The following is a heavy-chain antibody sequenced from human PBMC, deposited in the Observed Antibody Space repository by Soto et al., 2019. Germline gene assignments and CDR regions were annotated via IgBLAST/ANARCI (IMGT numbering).Heavy chain of an antibody. D-gene: IGHD2-2*01. CDR1: GYNFSGYW. CDR2: IFPADSGT. CDR3: ARRGKYPNWLDP. J-gene: IGHJ5*02. Sequence: GESLKISFKGFGYNFSGYWIAWVRQMPGKGLEWMGIIFPADSGTRYSPSFQGQVSISVDTAITTTFLHLSSLRPSDTGTYFCARRGKYPNWLDPWGQGTLVTVSS. V-gene: IGHV5-51*01.